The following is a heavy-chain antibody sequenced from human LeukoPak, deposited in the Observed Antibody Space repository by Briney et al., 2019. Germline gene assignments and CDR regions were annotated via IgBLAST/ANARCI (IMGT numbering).Heavy chain of an antibody. V-gene: IGHV4-4*02. J-gene: IGHJ4*02. CDR1: GGSISSSNW. CDR3: ARVPSYYFDY. CDR2: IYHSGST. Sequence: PSETLSLTCAVSGGSISSSNWWSWVRQPPGKGLEWIGEIYHSGSTDYNPSLKSRITISIDTSKNQFSLKLSSVTAADTAVYYCARVPSYYFDYWGQGTLVTVSS. D-gene: IGHD3-10*01.